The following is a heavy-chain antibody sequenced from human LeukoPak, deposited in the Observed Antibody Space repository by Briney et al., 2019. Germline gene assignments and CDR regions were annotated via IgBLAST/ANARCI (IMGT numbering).Heavy chain of an antibody. CDR1: GFTFSSYA. Sequence: GGSLRLSCSASGFTFSSYAMHWVRQAPGKGLEYVSAISSNGGSTYYADSVKGRFTISRDNSKNTLYLQMSSLRAEDTAVYHCVIARGYISNYFDYWGQGTLVTVSS. CDR3: VIARGYISNYFDY. J-gene: IGHJ4*02. CDR2: ISSNGGST. D-gene: IGHD5-24*01. V-gene: IGHV3-64D*06.